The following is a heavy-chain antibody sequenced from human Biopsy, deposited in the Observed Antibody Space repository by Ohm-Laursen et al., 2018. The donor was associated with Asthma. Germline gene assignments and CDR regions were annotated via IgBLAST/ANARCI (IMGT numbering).Heavy chain of an antibody. D-gene: IGHD3-16*02. CDR2: ISWSSSYT. CDR3: ARGGSRDLWGTYRYPWDY. CDR1: GSSLSDYY. Sequence: SLRLSCAASGSSLSDYYMSWIRQAPGKGLEWVSYISWSSSYTNYADSVKGRFTISRDNAKNSLFLQMNSLRAEDTAVYYCARGGSRDLWGTYRYPWDYWGQGTLVTVSS. J-gene: IGHJ4*02. V-gene: IGHV3-11*06.